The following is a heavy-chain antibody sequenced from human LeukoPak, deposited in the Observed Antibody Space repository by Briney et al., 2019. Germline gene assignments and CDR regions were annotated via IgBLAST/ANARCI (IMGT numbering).Heavy chain of an antibody. CDR3: ARHGSVRSPLGP. CDR1: GGSISSYY. CDR2: IYATGST. D-gene: IGHD3-10*01. V-gene: IGHV4-4*09. Sequence: SETLSLTCTVSGGSISSYYWILIRQPPGKGLAWIGYIYATGSTNYNPSLKSRVTISVDTSKNQFSLNLRSVTAADTAVYYCARHGSVRSPLGPWGQGTLVTVSS. J-gene: IGHJ5*02.